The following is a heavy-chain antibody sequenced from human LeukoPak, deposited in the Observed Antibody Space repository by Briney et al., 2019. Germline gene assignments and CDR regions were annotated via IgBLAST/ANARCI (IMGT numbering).Heavy chain of an antibody. J-gene: IGHJ4*02. CDR1: GFTFSNAW. CDR2: IKSKTDGGTK. V-gene: IGHV3-15*01. Sequence: PGGSLRLSCAASGFTFSNAWMSWVRQAPGKGLEWVGRIKSKTDGGTKDYAAPVKGRFTISRDDSKNTLYLQMNSLKTEDTAVYYCTTDRVKIRGYSYGSGGYWGQGTLVTVSS. D-gene: IGHD5-18*01. CDR3: TTDRVKIRGYSYGSGGY.